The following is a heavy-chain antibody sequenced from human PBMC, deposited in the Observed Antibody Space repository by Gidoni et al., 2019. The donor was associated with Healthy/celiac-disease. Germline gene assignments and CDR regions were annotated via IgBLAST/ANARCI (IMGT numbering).Heavy chain of an antibody. CDR1: GGPFCGYY. J-gene: IGHJ2*01. CDR3: ARGRYSSSWYFGGYFDL. D-gene: IGHD6-13*01. V-gene: IGHV4-34*01. CDR2: INHRGST. Sequence: QVQLQQWGAGLLKPSETLPLTRAVYGGPFCGYYWSWIRQPPGKWLEWIGEINHRGSTNYNPSLKSRVTISVDTSKNQFSLKLSSVTAADTAVYYCARGRYSSSWYFGGYFDLWGRGTLVTVSS.